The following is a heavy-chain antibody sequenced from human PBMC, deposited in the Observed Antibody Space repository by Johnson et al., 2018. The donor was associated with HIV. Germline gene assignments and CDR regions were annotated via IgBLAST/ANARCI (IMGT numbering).Heavy chain of an antibody. Sequence: VQLVESGGGVVQPGRSLRLSCAASGFTFSSYAMHWVRQAPGKGLEWVAVISYDGSNKYYAESVKGRFTISRDNSKNTLYLQMNSLRAGDTAVYYCAIGDDREIGRAQNTGAFDIWGQGTVVTVSS. D-gene: IGHD3/OR15-3a*01. V-gene: IGHV3-30*14. CDR3: AIGDDREIGRAQNTGAFDI. J-gene: IGHJ3*02. CDR1: GFTFSSYA. CDR2: ISYDGSNK.